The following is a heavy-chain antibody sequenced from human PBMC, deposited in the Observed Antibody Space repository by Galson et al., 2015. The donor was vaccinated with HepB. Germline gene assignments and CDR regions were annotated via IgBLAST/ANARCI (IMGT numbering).Heavy chain of an antibody. J-gene: IGHJ4*02. CDR3: ARDGSFGGVIYYFFVY. V-gene: IGHV3-74*01. CDR2: INSDGSST. D-gene: IGHD3-16*02. CDR1: GFTFSNYW. Sequence: SLRLSCAASGFTFSNYWMHWVRQAPGKGLVWVSRINSDGSSTSYADSVKGRFTISRDNAKNTLYLQMNSLRAADTAVYYCARDGSFGGVIYYFFVYWGQGTLVTVSS.